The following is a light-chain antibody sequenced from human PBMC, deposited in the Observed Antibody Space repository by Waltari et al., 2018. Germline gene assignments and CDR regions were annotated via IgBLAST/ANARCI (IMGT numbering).Light chain of an antibody. V-gene: IGLV1-44*01. CDR3: STWDDGLAGGVV. CDR2: NND. CDR1: RSNIGSNT. Sequence: QAVLTQPPSASGPPGQPVTLSFSGSRSNIGSNTVTWYQQLPGTTPKVLIYNNDQRPSVVPDRFSGSKSGTSVSLAISGLQSDDEADYYCSTWDDGLAGGVVFGGGTKLTVL. J-gene: IGLJ2*01.